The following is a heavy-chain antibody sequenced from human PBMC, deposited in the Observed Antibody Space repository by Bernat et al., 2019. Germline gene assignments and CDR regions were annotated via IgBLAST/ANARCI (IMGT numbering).Heavy chain of an antibody. CDR1: GGSISSYY. J-gene: IGHJ4*02. CDR2: IYTSGST. Sequence: QVQLQESGPGLVKPSETLSLTCTVSGGSISSYYWSWIRQPAGKGLEWIGRIYTSGSTNYNPSLKSRVTMSVDTSKNQFSLKLSSVTAADKAVYYCARDWADSGSYQIFDYWGQGTLVTVSS. CDR3: ARDWADSGSYQIFDY. D-gene: IGHD1-26*01. V-gene: IGHV4-4*07.